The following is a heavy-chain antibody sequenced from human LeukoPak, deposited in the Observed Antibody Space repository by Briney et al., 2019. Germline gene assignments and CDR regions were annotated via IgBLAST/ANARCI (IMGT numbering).Heavy chain of an antibody. J-gene: IGHJ5*02. CDR3: ARRRVEMAPTSEGNWFDP. D-gene: IGHD5-24*01. CDR2: LSGNGGGT. V-gene: IGHV3-23*01. CDR1: GFSFSTYA. Sequence: GGSLRLSCTASGFSFSTYAMSWVRQTPGKGLEWVSGLSGNGGGTYYADSVKGRFTVSRDNSKNTLYLQMNSLRAEDTAVYYCARRRVEMAPTSEGNWFDPWGQGTLVTVSS.